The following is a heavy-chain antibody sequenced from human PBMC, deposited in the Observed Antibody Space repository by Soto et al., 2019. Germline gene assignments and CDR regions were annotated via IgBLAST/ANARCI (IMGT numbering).Heavy chain of an antibody. D-gene: IGHD3-22*01. V-gene: IGHV3-23*01. Sequence: GGSLRLSCAASGFPFSSYAMSWVRQAPGTGVEGGAAISGSGGSTYYADSGKGRFTISEDNSKNTLYMQMNSLKAEDTAVYYRTTDGYSSGYWAWGQGSLVTVS. CDR2: ISGSGGST. J-gene: IGHJ5*02. CDR1: GFPFSSYA. CDR3: TTDGYSSGYWA.